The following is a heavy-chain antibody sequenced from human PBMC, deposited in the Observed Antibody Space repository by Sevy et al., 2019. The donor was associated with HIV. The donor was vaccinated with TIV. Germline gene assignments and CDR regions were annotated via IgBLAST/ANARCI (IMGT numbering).Heavy chain of an antibody. J-gene: IGHJ6*02. V-gene: IGHV3-30*18. CDR2: TSYDGHNN. Sequence: GGSLRLSCAASGFTFSNFGIHGAGRVPGRGRGGVAITSYDGHNNYFEDSVKGRFTISRDNSKNTLYLQMNSLRAEDTAVYYCAKDLLQLTIKELAQDYYYGMDVWGQGTTVTVSS. CDR3: AKDLLQLTIKELAQDYYYGMDV. D-gene: IGHD1-26*01. CDR1: GFTFSNFG.